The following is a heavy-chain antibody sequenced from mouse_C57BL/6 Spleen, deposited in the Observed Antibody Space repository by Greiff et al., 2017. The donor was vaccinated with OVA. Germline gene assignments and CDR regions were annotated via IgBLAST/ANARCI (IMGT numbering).Heavy chain of an antibody. D-gene: IGHD2-2*01. J-gene: IGHJ3*01. Sequence: VKLMESGPELVKPGASVKISCKASGYAFSSSWMNWVKQRPGKGLEWIGRIYPGDGDTNYNGKFKGKATLTADKSSSTAYMQLSSLTSEDSAVYFCARAGGGYDGFAYWGQGTLVTVSA. CDR2: IYPGDGDT. CDR3: ARAGGGYDGFAY. CDR1: GYAFSSSW. V-gene: IGHV1-82*01.